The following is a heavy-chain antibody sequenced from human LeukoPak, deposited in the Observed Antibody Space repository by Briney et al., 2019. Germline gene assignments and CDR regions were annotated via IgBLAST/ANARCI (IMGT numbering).Heavy chain of an antibody. J-gene: IGHJ4*02. CDR2: IKTDGSEK. Sequence: PGRSLRLSCAASGFTFSSYWMSWVRQDPGKGLEWVANIKTDGSEKYYVDSVKGRFTISRDNSKNTLYLQMNSLRAEDTAVYYCAKTLGYCSSTSCTGGYWGQGTLVTVSS. CDR1: GFTFSSYW. V-gene: IGHV3-7*01. D-gene: IGHD2-2*01. CDR3: AKTLGYCSSTSCTGGY.